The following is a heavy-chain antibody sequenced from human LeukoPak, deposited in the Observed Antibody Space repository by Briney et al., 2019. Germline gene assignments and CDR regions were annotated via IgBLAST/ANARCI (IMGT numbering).Heavy chain of an antibody. CDR3: ARDAGYCSTTSCSDFLDI. J-gene: IGHJ4*02. V-gene: IGHV4-59*01. Sequence: SETLSLTCTVSGDSNGNYYWTWIRQPPGRGLEWIGFIYNTGSTHYNPSLESRVTLSLDTSKNQFSLKLRSLTAADTAVYFCARDAGYCSTTSCSDFLDIWGQGTLVTVSS. CDR2: IYNTGST. CDR1: GDSNGNYY. D-gene: IGHD2-2*01.